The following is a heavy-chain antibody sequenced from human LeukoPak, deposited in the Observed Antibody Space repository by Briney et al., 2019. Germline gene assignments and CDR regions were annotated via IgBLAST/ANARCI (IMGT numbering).Heavy chain of an antibody. CDR2: IYYSGST. V-gene: IGHV4-59*08. CDR3: ARRGGGNWFDP. J-gene: IGHJ5*02. CDR1: GGSISSYC. D-gene: IGHD4-23*01. Sequence: SETLSLTCTVSGGSISSYCWSWIRQPPGKGLEWIGYIYYSGSTNYNPSLKSRVTISVDTSKNQFSLKLSSVTAADTAVYYCARRGGGNWFDPWGQGTLVTVSS.